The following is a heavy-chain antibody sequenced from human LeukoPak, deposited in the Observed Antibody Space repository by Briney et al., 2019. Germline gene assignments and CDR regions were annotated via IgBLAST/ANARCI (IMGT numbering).Heavy chain of an antibody. CDR3: ALAARYYYYGMDV. D-gene: IGHD6-6*01. V-gene: IGHV1-8*01. CDR1: GYTFTSYD. J-gene: IGHJ6*02. CDR2: MSPNSGDT. Sequence: ASVKVSCKASGYTFTSYDFNWVRQATGQRPEWMGWMSPNSGDTGYAQKFQDRVTMTRNTSISTAYMELSSLRSDDTAVYYCALAARYYYYGMDVWGQGTTVTVSS.